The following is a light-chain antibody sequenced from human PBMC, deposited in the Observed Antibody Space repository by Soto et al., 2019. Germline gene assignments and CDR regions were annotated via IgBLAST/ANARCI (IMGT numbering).Light chain of an antibody. CDR1: SSDVGGYNY. Sequence: QSALTQPASVSGPPGQSITISCTRTSSDVGGYNYVSWYQQHPGKAPKLMIYEVSNRPSGVSNRFSGSKSGNTASLTISGLQAEDEADYYCSSYTSSSTLWVFGGGTKLTVL. J-gene: IGLJ3*02. CDR3: SSYTSSSTLWV. CDR2: EVS. V-gene: IGLV2-14*01.